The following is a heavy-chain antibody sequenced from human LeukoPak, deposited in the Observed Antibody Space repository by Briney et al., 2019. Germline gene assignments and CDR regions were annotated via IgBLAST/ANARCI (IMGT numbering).Heavy chain of an antibody. Sequence: GASVKVSCKASGYTFTGYYMHWVRQAPGQGLEWMGWISAYNGNTNYAQKLQGRVTMTTDTSTSTAYMELRSLRSDDTAVYYCARKYYYDNPIVDPWGQGTLVTVSS. CDR2: ISAYNGNT. CDR3: ARKYYYDNPIVDP. CDR1: GYTFTGYY. J-gene: IGHJ5*02. D-gene: IGHD3-22*01. V-gene: IGHV1-18*04.